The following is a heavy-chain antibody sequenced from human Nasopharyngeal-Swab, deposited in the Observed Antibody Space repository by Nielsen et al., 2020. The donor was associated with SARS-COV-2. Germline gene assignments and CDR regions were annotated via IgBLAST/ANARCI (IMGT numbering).Heavy chain of an antibody. J-gene: IGHJ6*02. V-gene: IGHV4-59*01. CDR2: IYYSGST. CDR3: ARSGPHYGMDV. Sequence: RQAPGKGLEWIGYIYYSGSTNYNPSLKSRVTISVDTSKNQFSLKLSSVTAADTAVYYCARSGPHYGMDVWGQGTTVTSP.